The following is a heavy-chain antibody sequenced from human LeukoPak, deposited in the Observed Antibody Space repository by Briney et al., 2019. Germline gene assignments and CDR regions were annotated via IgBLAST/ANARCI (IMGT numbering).Heavy chain of an antibody. D-gene: IGHD3-16*01. Sequence: SSETLSLTCAVYGGSFSGYYWSWIRQPPGKGLEWIGEINHSGSTNYNPSLKSRVTISVDTSKNQFSLKLSSVTAADTAVYYCASWRKGGYYYYYYGMDVWGQGTTVTVSS. CDR3: ASWRKGGYYYYYYGMDV. J-gene: IGHJ6*02. CDR2: INHSGST. V-gene: IGHV4-34*01. CDR1: GGSFSGYY.